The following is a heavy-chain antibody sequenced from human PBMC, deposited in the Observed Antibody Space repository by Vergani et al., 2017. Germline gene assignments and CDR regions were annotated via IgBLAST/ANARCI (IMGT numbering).Heavy chain of an antibody. V-gene: IGHV3-15*07. CDR2: IKSTFDRGTT. CDR3: TTDPRYCGDGSCYWLRDHHYYGMDV. Sequence: EAQLVESGGGIVKPGGSLRLSCVASGFSFRNAWMNWVRRTPGKGLEWVGRIKSTFDRGTTDYAAAVKGRFTISRDDSKNTPFLQMNGLKTEDIGVYYCTTDPRYCGDGSCYWLRDHHYYGMDVWGQGTLVTVSS. J-gene: IGHJ6*02. D-gene: IGHD2-21*01. CDR1: GFSFRNAW.